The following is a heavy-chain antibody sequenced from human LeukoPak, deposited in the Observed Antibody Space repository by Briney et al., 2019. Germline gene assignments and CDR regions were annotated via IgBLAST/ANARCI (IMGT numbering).Heavy chain of an antibody. CDR1: GFTFDDYG. Sequence: PGGSLRLSYAASGFTFDDYGMSWVRHAPGKGLEWVSGINLNGGSTGYADSVKGRFTISRDNAKNSLYLQMNSLRAEDTAVYYCAKDLRSSADSKMGAADYWGQGTLVTVSS. V-gene: IGHV3-20*03. J-gene: IGHJ4*02. CDR3: AKDLRSSADSKMGAADY. CDR2: INLNGGST. D-gene: IGHD1-26*01.